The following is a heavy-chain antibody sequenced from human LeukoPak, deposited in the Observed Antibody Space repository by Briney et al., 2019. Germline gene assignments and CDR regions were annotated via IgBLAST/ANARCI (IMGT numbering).Heavy chain of an antibody. CDR3: ARLVGSGSYYTFDY. D-gene: IGHD1-26*01. V-gene: IGHV1-18*01. CDR1: GYTFGTSS. Sequence: ASVNVSCKAFGYTFGTSSISWVRQAPGQRIEWMGWISPNSGNTHYAQGVQGRVTMTTDTSTSTAYMELRSLRSDDTAVYYCARLVGSGSYYTFDYWGQGTLVTVSS. J-gene: IGHJ4*02. CDR2: ISPNSGNT.